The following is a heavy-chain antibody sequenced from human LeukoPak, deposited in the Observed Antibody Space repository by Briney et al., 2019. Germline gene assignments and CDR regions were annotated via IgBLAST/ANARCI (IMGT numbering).Heavy chain of an antibody. CDR3: ATHHGNSSSPDY. D-gene: IGHD6-6*01. CDR2: IYYSGST. J-gene: IGHJ4*02. V-gene: IGHV4-30-4*08. CDR1: GGSISSGDYY. Sequence: PSETLSLTCTVSGGSISSGDYYWSWIRQPPGKGLEWIGYIYYSGSTYYNPSLKSRVTISVDTSKNQFSLKLSSVTAADTAVYYCATHHGNSSSPDYWGQGTLVTVSS.